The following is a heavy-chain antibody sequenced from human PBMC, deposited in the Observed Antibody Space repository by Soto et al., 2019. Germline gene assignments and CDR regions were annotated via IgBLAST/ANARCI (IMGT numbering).Heavy chain of an antibody. CDR1: GYSFTSYW. CDR3: AKHGRGDGNEDFYYSVRAV. CDR2: IDPSDSYT. V-gene: IGHV5-10-1*01. J-gene: IGHJ6*04. D-gene: IGHD2-15*01. Sequence: PGESLKISCKGSGYSFTSYWISWVRQMPRKGLEWMGRIDPSDSYTNYSPSFQGHVTISADKSISTAYLQWSSLKASDTAMYYWAKHGRGDGNEDFYYSVRAVGGKGTTVTVPP.